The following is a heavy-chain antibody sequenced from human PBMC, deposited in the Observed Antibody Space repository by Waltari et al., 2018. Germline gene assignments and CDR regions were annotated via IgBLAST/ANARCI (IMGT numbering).Heavy chain of an antibody. CDR2: INPDGSEK. Sequence: EVQLVESGGGLVQPGGSLRRSGAASGFPFSTYWRTWVRQTPGKGLECVANINPDGSEKYYVDSVKGRFTISRDNAKNSLYLQMNSLRAEDTSVYYCARDLNWETYWGRGALVTVSS. D-gene: IGHD7-27*01. J-gene: IGHJ4*02. V-gene: IGHV3-7*01. CDR1: GFPFSTYW. CDR3: ARDLNWETY.